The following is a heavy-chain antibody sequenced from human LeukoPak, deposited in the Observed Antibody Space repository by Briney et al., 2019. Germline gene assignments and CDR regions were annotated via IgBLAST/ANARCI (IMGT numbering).Heavy chain of an antibody. CDR1: GFRFSIYA. Sequence: PGGSLRLSCAASGFRFSIYAISWVRQAARKGLEWVSVISGSSGNTYYAHSVKGRFTISRDNSKNTLYLQMNSLRAEDTAVYYCAKHSYYYDSSGYSSYFDYWGQGTLVTVSS. V-gene: IGHV3-23*01. D-gene: IGHD3-22*01. CDR2: ISGSSGNT. J-gene: IGHJ4*02. CDR3: AKHSYYYDSSGYSSYFDY.